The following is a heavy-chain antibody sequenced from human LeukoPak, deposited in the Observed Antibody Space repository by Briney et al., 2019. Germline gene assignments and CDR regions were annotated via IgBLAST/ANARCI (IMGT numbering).Heavy chain of an antibody. J-gene: IGHJ5*02. CDR3: ARVGRGCSSIRCYWEDWFDP. Sequence: ASVKVSCKASGYSFTNYGITWIREAPGQGPEWLGWISGYNANAHYAQNVQGRVTLTTDTSTNTAYMELRGLTSDDAAMYYCARVGRGCSSIRCYWEDWFDPWGQGTLVIVSS. CDR1: GYSFTNYG. D-gene: IGHD2-2*01. V-gene: IGHV1-18*01. CDR2: ISGYNANA.